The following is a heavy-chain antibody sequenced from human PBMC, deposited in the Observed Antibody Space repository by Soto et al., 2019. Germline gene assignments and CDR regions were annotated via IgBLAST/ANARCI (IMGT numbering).Heavy chain of an antibody. CDR2: ISGGGVAT. D-gene: IGHD3-22*01. Sequence: LXLSCSASGFTFSSYAMSWVRQSPGKGLEWVSAISGGGVATNYADSVKGRFTISRDNSKNTLYLQMNSLRAEDTAVYYCAKGRESSGSYRPFDYWGQGTLVTVSS. V-gene: IGHV3-23*01. CDR3: AKGRESSGSYRPFDY. CDR1: GFTFSSYA. J-gene: IGHJ4*02.